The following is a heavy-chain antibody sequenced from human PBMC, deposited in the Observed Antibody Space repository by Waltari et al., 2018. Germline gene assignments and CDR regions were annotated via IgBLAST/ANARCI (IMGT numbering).Heavy chain of an antibody. D-gene: IGHD1-20*01. V-gene: IGHV3-48*01. CDR2: ISSSSSTI. Sequence: EVQLVESGGGLVQPGGSLRLSCAASGFTFSSYSMNWVRPAPGKGLEWVSYISSSSSTIYYADSVKGRFTISRDNAKNSLYLQMNSLRAEDTAVYYCARMFAYNWNDGFADYWGQGTLVTVSS. CDR1: GFTFSSYS. J-gene: IGHJ4*02. CDR3: ARMFAYNWNDGFADY.